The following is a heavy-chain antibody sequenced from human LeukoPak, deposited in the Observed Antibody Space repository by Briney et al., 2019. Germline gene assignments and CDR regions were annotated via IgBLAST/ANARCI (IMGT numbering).Heavy chain of an antibody. D-gene: IGHD3-22*01. V-gene: IGHV3-21*01. J-gene: IGHJ4*02. Sequence: GGSLRLSCAASGFTFSSYSMNWVRQAPGKGLEWVSSISSSSSYIYYADSVKGRFTISRDNAKNSLHLQMNSLRAEDTAVYYCARDGYYYDSSGCDYWGQGTLVTVSS. CDR1: GFTFSSYS. CDR2: ISSSSSYI. CDR3: ARDGYYYDSSGCDY.